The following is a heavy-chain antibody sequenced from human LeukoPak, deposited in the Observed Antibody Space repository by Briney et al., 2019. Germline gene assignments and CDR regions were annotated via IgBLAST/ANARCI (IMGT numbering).Heavy chain of an antibody. D-gene: IGHD6-6*01. V-gene: IGHV3-21*01. Sequence: GGSLRLSCAASGFTFSSYTMNWVRQAPGKGLEWVSSISSSSSYIYYADSVKGRFTISRDNAKNSLYLQMNSLRAEDTAVYYCVRDRGIAARPYYFYYMDVWGKGTTVIVSS. CDR2: ISSSSSYI. CDR3: VRDRGIAARPYYFYYMDV. J-gene: IGHJ6*03. CDR1: GFTFSSYT.